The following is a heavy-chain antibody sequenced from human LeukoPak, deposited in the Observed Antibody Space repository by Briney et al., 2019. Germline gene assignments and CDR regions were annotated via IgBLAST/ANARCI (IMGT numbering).Heavy chain of an antibody. Sequence: GGSLRLSCAASGFTFSSYSMNWVRRAPGKGLEWVSYISSSSSTIYYADSVKGRFTISRDNAKNSLYLQMNSLRAEDTAVYYCARMRSTSLLYYFDYWGQGTLVTVSS. CDR1: GFTFSSYS. J-gene: IGHJ4*02. CDR3: ARMRSTSLLYYFDY. V-gene: IGHV3-48*01. D-gene: IGHD2-2*01. CDR2: ISSSSSTI.